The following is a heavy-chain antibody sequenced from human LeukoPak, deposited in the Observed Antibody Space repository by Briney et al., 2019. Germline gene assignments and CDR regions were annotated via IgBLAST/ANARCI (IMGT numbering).Heavy chain of an antibody. D-gene: IGHD6-13*01. CDR1: GFTFDDYA. J-gene: IGHJ3*02. CDR3: ARDSSSWYFETFDI. V-gene: IGHV3-9*03. CDR2: ISWNSGSI. Sequence: GRSLRLSCAASGFTFDDYAMHWVRQAPGKGLEWVAGISWNSGSIGYADSVKGRFTISRDNAKNSLYLQMNSLRAEDMALYYCARDSSSWYFETFDIWGQGTMVTVSS.